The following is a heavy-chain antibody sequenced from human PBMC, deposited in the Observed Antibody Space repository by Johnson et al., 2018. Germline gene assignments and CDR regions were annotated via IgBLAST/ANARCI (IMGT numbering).Heavy chain of an antibody. Sequence: QVQLVESGAEVKKPGSSVKVSCKASGGTFSSYAISWVRQAPGQGLEWMGGIIPLFGTANYGQDFQGRVTITADESTSTAYIELNSPRSEDTAVYYCARAGDDYCYGIDVWGQGTTVTVSS. CDR1: GGTFSSYA. J-gene: IGHJ6*02. V-gene: IGHV1-69*01. CDR3: ARAGDDYCYGIDV. D-gene: IGHD2-21*02. CDR2: IIPLFGTA.